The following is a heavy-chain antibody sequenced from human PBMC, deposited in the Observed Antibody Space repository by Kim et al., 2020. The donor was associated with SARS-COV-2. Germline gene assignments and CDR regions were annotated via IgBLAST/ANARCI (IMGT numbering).Heavy chain of an antibody. D-gene: IGHD6-19*01. Sequence: TPHLKSRVTNSVDTSKTQFSLKLGSVTAADTAVYYCARDRPIAVAGRFAYWGQGTLVTVSS. J-gene: IGHJ4*02. V-gene: IGHV4-59*01. CDR3: ARDRPIAVAGRFAY.